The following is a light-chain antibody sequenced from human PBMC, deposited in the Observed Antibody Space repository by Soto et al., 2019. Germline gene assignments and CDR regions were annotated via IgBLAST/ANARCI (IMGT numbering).Light chain of an antibody. J-gene: IGKJ2*01. Sequence: EIVMTQSPATLSVSPGERATLSCRASQSVSSNLAWYQQKPGQAPRLLIYAASTRATGIPDRFSGSESGSDCGTKFTNTISSQQSEDFAVYYCQEYNNGPSYTFGQGTKLEIK. CDR1: QSVSSN. CDR3: QEYNNGPSYT. V-gene: IGKV3-15*01. CDR2: AAS.